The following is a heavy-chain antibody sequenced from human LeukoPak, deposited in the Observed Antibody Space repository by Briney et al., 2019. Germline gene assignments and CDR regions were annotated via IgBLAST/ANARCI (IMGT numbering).Heavy chain of an antibody. CDR1: GGSFSGYY. CDR3: ARGLRRPAFYFDY. V-gene: IGHV4-34*01. J-gene: IGHJ4*02. D-gene: IGHD4-17*01. CDR2: INHSGST. Sequence: SSETLSLTCAVYGGSFSGYYWSWIRQPPGKGLEWIGEINHSGSTNYNPSLKSRVTISVDTSKNQFSLKLSSVTAADTAVYYCARGLRRPAFYFDYWGQGTLVTVSS.